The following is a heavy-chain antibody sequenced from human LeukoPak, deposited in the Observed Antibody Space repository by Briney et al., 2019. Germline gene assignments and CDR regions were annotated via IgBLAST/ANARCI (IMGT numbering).Heavy chain of an antibody. Sequence: GGSLRLSCAASAFTFSNYAMSWVRQAPGKGLEWVSAISGNGGSTYYADSVKGRCSISRDNSKNTLYLQMNSLRAEDTAVYYCARDAVGATPALGYWGQGTLVTVSS. D-gene: IGHD1-26*01. V-gene: IGHV3-23*01. CDR1: AFTFSNYA. CDR2: ISGNGGST. CDR3: ARDAVGATPALGY. J-gene: IGHJ4*02.